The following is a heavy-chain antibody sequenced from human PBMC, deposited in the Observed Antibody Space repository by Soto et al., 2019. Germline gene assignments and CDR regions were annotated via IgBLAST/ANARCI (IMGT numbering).Heavy chain of an antibody. Sequence: QVQLVQSGAEVEKPGASVKVSCKASGYTFTSYAMHWVRQAPGQRLEWMGWINAGNGNTKYSQKFQGRVTITRDTSASTAYMELSSLRSEDTAVYYCAREGYDFWSGYYKYFQHWGQGTLVTVSS. D-gene: IGHD3-3*01. CDR3: AREGYDFWSGYYKYFQH. CDR1: GYTFTSYA. CDR2: INAGNGNT. J-gene: IGHJ1*01. V-gene: IGHV1-3*01.